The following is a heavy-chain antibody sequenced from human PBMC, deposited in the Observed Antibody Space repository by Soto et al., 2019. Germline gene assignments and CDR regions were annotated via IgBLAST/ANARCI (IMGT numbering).Heavy chain of an antibody. CDR3: ARVYSGSYSDY. CDR2: IFHSGST. Sequence: QVQLQESGPGLVKPSGTLSLTCAVSGGSIRSNNWWSWVRQPPGKGLEWIGEIFHSGSTNYNPSLKTRVTLSVDMSMNLCSLTLSSVAAASTAVYYRARVYSGSYSDYWGQGTLVTVSS. J-gene: IGHJ4*02. V-gene: IGHV4-4*02. CDR1: GGSIRSNNW. D-gene: IGHD1-26*01.